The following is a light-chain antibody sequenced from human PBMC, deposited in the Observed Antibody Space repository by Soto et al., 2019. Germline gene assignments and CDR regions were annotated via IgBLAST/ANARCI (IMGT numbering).Light chain of an antibody. CDR2: AAS. CDR1: LGISSY. CDR3: QQLKSYPLT. J-gene: IGKJ3*01. V-gene: IGKV1-9*01. Sequence: IQLTQSPSSLSASVGDRVIITCRASLGISSYLAWYQQKPGKAPKLLISAASTLQSGVPSRFSGSGSGTDFTLTISSLQPEDFATYYCQQLKSYPLTFGPGTKVDIK.